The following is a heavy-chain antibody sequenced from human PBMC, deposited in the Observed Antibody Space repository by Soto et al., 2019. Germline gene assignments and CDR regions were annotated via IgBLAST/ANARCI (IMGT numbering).Heavy chain of an antibody. Sequence: EVQLVESGGGLVQPGGSLRLSCAASGLIFSDYHMDWVRQAPGKGLEWVGRIRRKANSYTTEYAASVKGRFTISRDDSKNSLYLQMSSLKSEDTGVYYCAMLGGWSGGSSGMDVWGQGTRVTVSS. CDR1: GLIFSDYH. CDR3: AMLGGWSGGSSGMDV. V-gene: IGHV3-72*01. D-gene: IGHD6-19*01. CDR2: IRRKANSYTT. J-gene: IGHJ6*02.